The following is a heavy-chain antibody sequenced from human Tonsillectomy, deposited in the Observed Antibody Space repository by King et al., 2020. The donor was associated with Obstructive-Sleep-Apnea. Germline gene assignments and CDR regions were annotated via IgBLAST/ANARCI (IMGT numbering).Heavy chain of an antibody. D-gene: IGHD1-26*01. V-gene: IGHV1-69*01. CDR1: GGTFNSYA. Sequence: QLVQSGAEVKKPGSSVKVSCKASGGTFNSYAISWVRQAPGQGLEWMGGIIPIFGTANYAQKFQGRVTITADDSTNTAYMELGSLRSEDTAVYYCARDPREVEDLYYYYTRDVWGQGTTVTVSS. CDR3: ARDPREVEDLYYYYTRDV. CDR2: IIPIFGTA. J-gene: IGHJ6*02.